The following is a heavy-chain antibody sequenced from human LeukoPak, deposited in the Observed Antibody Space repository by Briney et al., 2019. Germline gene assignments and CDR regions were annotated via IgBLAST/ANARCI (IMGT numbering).Heavy chain of an antibody. CDR2: IIPIFGTA. Sequence: ASVKDSCKASGGTFSSYAISWVRQAPGQGLEWMGGIIPIFGTANYAQKFQGRVTITADESTSTAYVELSSLRSEDTAVYYCAREYCTNGVCYSRYWGQGTLVTVSS. J-gene: IGHJ4*02. CDR1: GGTFSSYA. D-gene: IGHD2-8*01. V-gene: IGHV1-69*13. CDR3: AREYCTNGVCYSRY.